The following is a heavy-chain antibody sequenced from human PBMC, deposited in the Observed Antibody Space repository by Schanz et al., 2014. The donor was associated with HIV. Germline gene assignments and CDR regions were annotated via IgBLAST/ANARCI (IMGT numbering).Heavy chain of an antibody. CDR1: GFTFSTYG. D-gene: IGHD3-10*01. Sequence: VQLVESGGGVVQPGRSLRLSCAASGFTFSTYGMHWVRQAPGKGLEWVSSISSSSDFSYYADAVKGRFTISRDNAMFSVYLQMNSLRAEDTAVYYCAKGSSLWSFYYGMDVWGQGTTVTVSS. V-gene: IGHV3-21*01. CDR3: AKGSSLWSFYYGMDV. J-gene: IGHJ6*02. CDR2: ISSSSDFS.